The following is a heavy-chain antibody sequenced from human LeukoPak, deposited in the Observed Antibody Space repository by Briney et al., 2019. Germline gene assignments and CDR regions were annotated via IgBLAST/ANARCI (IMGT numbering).Heavy chain of an antibody. J-gene: IGHJ4*02. Sequence: SETLSLTCTVSGGSISGYYYNWIRQPPGKGLEWIGHFYYSGSTTYSPSLKSRVTISVDTSRNQFSLKSTSVSAADTAVYFCARGQGGNYYLNYFDYWGQGALVTVSS. D-gene: IGHD1-26*01. CDR2: FYYSGST. V-gene: IGHV4-59*01. CDR1: GGSISGYY. CDR3: ARGQGGNYYLNYFDY.